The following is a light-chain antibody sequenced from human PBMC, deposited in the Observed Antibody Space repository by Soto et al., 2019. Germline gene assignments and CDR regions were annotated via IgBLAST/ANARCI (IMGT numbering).Light chain of an antibody. CDR2: GVS. V-gene: IGKV3-15*01. CDR1: QSVRSTY. CDR3: QQYGDWPLT. Sequence: EIVMTQSPATLSVSPGESDTLSCRASQSVRSTYLAWYQQKPGQAPRLLIFGVSNRAAGIPARFSGSGSGTEFTLTISSLQSEDFAVYYCQQYGDWPLTFGGGTKVDIK. J-gene: IGKJ4*01.